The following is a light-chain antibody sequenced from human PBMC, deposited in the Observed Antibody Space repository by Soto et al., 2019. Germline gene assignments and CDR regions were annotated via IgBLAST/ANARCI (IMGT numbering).Light chain of an antibody. Sequence: QSVLTQPPSVSGAQGQRVTISCTGSSSNIGAGYDVHWYQQLPGTAPKLLIYGNSNRPSGVPDRFSGSKSGTSASLAITGLQAEDEADYYCQSSDSSLSANVVFGGGTKLTVL. CDR1: SSNIGAGYD. CDR3: QSSDSSLSANVV. V-gene: IGLV1-40*01. CDR2: GNS. J-gene: IGLJ2*01.